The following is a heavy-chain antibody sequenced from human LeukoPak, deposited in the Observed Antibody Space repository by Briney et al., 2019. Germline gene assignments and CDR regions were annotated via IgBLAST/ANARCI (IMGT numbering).Heavy chain of an antibody. V-gene: IGHV1-18*04. CDR1: GSTFTTYF. J-gene: IGHJ4*02. CDR2: INAHNGKT. D-gene: IGHD2-21*02. Sequence: ASVQVSCKASGSTFTTYFVTWVRQAPGQGLEWMGSINAHNGKTDYAEKIKGRVTMTTDTSTSTAYLELRNLRSDDTAIYYCAKTSCAGDCYFDFWGQGTLVTVSS. CDR3: AKTSCAGDCYFDF.